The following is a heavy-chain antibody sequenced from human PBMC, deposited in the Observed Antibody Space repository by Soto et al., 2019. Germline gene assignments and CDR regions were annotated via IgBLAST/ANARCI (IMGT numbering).Heavy chain of an antibody. CDR1: GGSISNYY. D-gene: IGHD1-26*01. CDR3: ARRYGGNFDY. V-gene: IGHV4-59*01. J-gene: IGHJ4*02. CDR2: IYYSGST. Sequence: QVQLQESGPGLVKPSGTLSLTCTVSGGSISNYYWSWIRQPPGKGLEWIGYIYYSGSTNYNPSLKSRVTISVDTSKNQFSLKLSSVTAADTAVYYCARRYGGNFDYWGQGTLVTVSS.